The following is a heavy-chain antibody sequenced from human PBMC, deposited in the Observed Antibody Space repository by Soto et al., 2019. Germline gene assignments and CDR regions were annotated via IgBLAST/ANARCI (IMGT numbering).Heavy chain of an antibody. V-gene: IGHV3-23*01. CDR3: AKDPPDYDFWSGPTGDIDY. J-gene: IGHJ4*02. CDR1: GFTFSSYA. Sequence: GGSLRLSCAASGFTFSSYAMSWVRQAPGKGLEWVSAISGSGGSTYYADSVKGRFTISRDNSKNTLYLQMNSLRAEDTAVYYCAKDPPDYDFWSGPTGDIDYWGQGTLVTVSS. CDR2: ISGSGGST. D-gene: IGHD3-3*01.